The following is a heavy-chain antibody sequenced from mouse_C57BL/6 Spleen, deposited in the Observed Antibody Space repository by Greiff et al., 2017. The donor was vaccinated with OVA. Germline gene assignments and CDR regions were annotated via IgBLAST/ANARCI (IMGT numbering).Heavy chain of an antibody. V-gene: IGHV1-69*01. Sequence: QVQLQQPGAELVMPGASVKLSCKASGYTFTSYWMHWVKQRPGQGLEWIGEIDPSDSYTNYNQKFKGKSTLTVDKSSSTAYMQLSSLTSEDSAVYYCARGDSSGFDYWGQGTTLTVSS. CDR3: ARGDSSGFDY. D-gene: IGHD3-2*02. J-gene: IGHJ2*01. CDR2: IDPSDSYT. CDR1: GYTFTSYW.